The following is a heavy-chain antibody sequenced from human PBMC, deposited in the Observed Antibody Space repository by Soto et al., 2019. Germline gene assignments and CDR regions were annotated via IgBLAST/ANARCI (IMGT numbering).Heavy chain of an antibody. V-gene: IGHV1-69*01. CDR3: ARDLPSVRRS. CDR1: GGTFSRHS. CDR2: IIPIFDAT. Sequence: QVQMVQSGAEVKKPGSSARVSCKVSGGTFSRHSISWVRQAPGQGLEWMGGIIPIFDATQYAQKFQGRLTINADASTTTFPMDLSRLRPDDTVIYHCARDLPSVRRSWGQGTLVAVS. J-gene: IGHJ4*02.